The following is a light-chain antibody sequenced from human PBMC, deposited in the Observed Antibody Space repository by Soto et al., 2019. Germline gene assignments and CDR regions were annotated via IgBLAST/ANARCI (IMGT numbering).Light chain of an antibody. CDR2: TAS. V-gene: IGKV1-5*03. J-gene: IGKJ1*01. Sequence: DIQMTQSPSTLSASVGDRVTITCRASQNIINYLAWYQQKPGKAPKLLIYTASSLETGVPSRFSGSGSGTEFTLTVSSLQPDDFGTYYCQQYNIYPRTFGQGTKVEIK. CDR3: QQYNIYPRT. CDR1: QNIINY.